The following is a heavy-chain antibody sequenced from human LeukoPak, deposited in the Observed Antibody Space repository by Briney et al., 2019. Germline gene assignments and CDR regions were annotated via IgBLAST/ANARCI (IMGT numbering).Heavy chain of an antibody. D-gene: IGHD3-10*01. CDR3: AKDGRDHYVSGSYYRGVPALDY. J-gene: IGHJ4*02. V-gene: IGHV3-30*02. CDR2: IRYDGSIK. CDR1: GFIFSSYG. Sequence: QAGGSLRLSCAASGFIFSSYGMHWVRQAPGKGLEWVAFIRYDGSIKYYADSVKGRFTISRDNSKNTLFLQMNSLRVEDTAVYYCAKDGRDHYVSGSYYRGVPALDYWGQGTLVTVSS.